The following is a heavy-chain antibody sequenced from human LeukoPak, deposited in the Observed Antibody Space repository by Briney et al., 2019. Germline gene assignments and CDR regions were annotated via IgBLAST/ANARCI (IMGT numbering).Heavy chain of an antibody. CDR3: AKERHFDWLLPDDY. J-gene: IGHJ4*02. CDR1: GFTFSSYG. Sequence: GGSLRLSCAASGFTFSSYGMHWVRQAPGKGLEWVAFIRYDGSNKYYADSVKGRFTISRDNSKNTLYLQMNSLRAEDTAVYYCAKERHFDWLLPDDYWGQGTLVTVSS. D-gene: IGHD3-9*01. CDR2: IRYDGSNK. V-gene: IGHV3-30*02.